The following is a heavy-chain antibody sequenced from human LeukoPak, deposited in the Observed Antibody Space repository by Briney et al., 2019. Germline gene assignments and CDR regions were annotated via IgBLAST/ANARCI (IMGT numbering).Heavy chain of an antibody. D-gene: IGHD6-13*01. CDR1: GGSFSGYY. J-gene: IGHJ2*01. Sequence: SETLSLTCAVYGGSFSGYYWSWIRQPPGKGLEWIGEINLSGSTNYNPSLKSRVTISVDTSKNQFSLKLSSVTAADTAVYYCARVSSSWYQDWYFDLWGRGTLVTVPS. V-gene: IGHV4-34*01. CDR2: INLSGST. CDR3: ARVSSSWYQDWYFDL.